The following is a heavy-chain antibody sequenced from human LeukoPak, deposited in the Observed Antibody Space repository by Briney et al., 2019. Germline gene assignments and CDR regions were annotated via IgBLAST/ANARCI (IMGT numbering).Heavy chain of an antibody. J-gene: IGHJ3*02. Sequence: PSETLSLTCTVYGGSFSGYYWSWIRQPPGKGLEWIGEINQSGSTNYNPSLKSRVTISVDTSKNQFSLKLSSVTAADTAVYYCARVIVVVPAAPRDAFDIWGQGTMVTVSS. CDR2: INQSGST. V-gene: IGHV4-34*01. CDR3: ARVIVVVPAAPRDAFDI. CDR1: GGSFSGYY. D-gene: IGHD2-2*01.